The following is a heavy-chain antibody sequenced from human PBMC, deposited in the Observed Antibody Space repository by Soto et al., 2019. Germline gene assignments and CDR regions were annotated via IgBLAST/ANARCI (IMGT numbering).Heavy chain of an antibody. CDR3: ARDLSGLNWFDP. V-gene: IGHV4-59*01. CDR2: IYYSGST. Sequence: SETLSLTCTVSGGSISSYYWSWIRQPPGKGLEWIGYIYYSGSTNYNPSLKSRVTISVDTSKNQFSLKLSSVTAADTAVSYCARDLSGLNWFDPWGQGTLVTVSS. CDR1: GGSISSYY. J-gene: IGHJ5*02. D-gene: IGHD6-25*01.